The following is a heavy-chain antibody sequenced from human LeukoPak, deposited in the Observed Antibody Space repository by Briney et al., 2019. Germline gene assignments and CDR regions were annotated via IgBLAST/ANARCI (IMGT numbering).Heavy chain of an antibody. V-gene: IGHV1-2*02. CDR2: INPNNGGT. Sequence: ASVKVSCKASGYTFTGYFMHWVRQAPGQGLEWMGWINPNNGGTKYTQKFQGRVTMTRDTSISTAYMELSRRTSDDTAVYYCARDRYGANDFDDWGQGTLVTVSS. CDR3: ARDRYGANDFDD. D-gene: IGHD4/OR15-4a*01. J-gene: IGHJ4*02. CDR1: GYTFTGYF.